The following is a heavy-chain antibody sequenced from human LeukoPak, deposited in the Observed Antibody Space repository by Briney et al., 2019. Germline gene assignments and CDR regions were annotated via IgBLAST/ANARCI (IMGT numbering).Heavy chain of an antibody. CDR2: INPNSGGT. CDR3: ARGSNLGELLNFDY. J-gene: IGHJ4*02. V-gene: IGHV1-2*02. D-gene: IGHD1-7*01. CDR1: GYTFTAYY. Sequence: ASVKVSGKASGYTFTAYYMHWVRQAPGQGLEWMGWINPNSGGTNYPPNFQGRVTMTRDTSISTAYLELSRLRSDDTAVYYCARGSNLGELLNFDYWGQGTLVTVSS.